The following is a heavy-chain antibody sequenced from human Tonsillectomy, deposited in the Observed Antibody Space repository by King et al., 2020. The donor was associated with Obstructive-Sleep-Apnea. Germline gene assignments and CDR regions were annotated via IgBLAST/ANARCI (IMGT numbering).Heavy chain of an antibody. Sequence: VQLLESGGGLVQPGGSLRLSCAASGFTFSSYAMSWVRQAPGKGLEWVSAISGSGGSTYYAGSVKGRFTISRDNSKNTLYLQMNSLRAEDTAVYYCAKDYLPDYYDSSTRGYFDYWGQGTLVTVSS. CDR1: GFTFSSYA. CDR2: ISGSGGST. J-gene: IGHJ4*02. D-gene: IGHD3-22*01. V-gene: IGHV3-23*01. CDR3: AKDYLPDYYDSSTRGYFDY.